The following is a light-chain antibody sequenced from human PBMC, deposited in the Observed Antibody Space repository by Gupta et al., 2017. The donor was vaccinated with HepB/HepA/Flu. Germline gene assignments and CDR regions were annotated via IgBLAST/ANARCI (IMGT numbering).Light chain of an antibody. J-gene: IGLJ3*02. V-gene: IGLV2-18*02. CDR2: EVS. CDR1: SSDVGGYNR. Sequence: QSSLTQPPSVSGSPARAVTFSCPGTSSDVGGYNRVSWYQQPPGTAPRLMIYEVSNRPSGVPDRFSGSKSGNTASLTIAGLQAEDGADYYCSSYTSSSTYALFGGGTKLTVL. CDR3: SSYTSSSTYAL.